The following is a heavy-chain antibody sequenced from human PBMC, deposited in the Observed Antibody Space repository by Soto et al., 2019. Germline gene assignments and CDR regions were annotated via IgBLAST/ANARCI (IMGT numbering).Heavy chain of an antibody. V-gene: IGHV3-15*07. D-gene: IGHD3-16*02. CDR3: TTVRGPYDYVWGSYRSPAGYYYYYGMDV. Sequence: GGSLRLSCAASGFTFSNAWMNWVRQAPGKGLEWVGRIKSKTDGGTTDYAAPVKGRFTISRDDSKNTLYLQMNSLKTEDTAVYYCTTVRGPYDYVWGSYRSPAGYYYYYGMDVWGQGTTVTVSS. CDR1: GFTFSNAW. J-gene: IGHJ6*02. CDR2: IKSKTDGGTT.